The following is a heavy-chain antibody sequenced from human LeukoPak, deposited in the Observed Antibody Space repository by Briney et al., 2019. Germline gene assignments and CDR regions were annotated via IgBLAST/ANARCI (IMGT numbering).Heavy chain of an antibody. CDR3: AKAKGYSSKYGMDV. D-gene: IGHD6-13*01. CDR1: GFTFSSYG. J-gene: IGHJ6*02. CDR2: ISYDGSNK. Sequence: PGGSLRLSCAASGFTFSSYGMHWVRQAPGKGLEWVAVISYDGSNKYYADSVKGRFTISRDNSKNTLYLQMNSLRAEDTAVYYCAKAKGYSSKYGMDVWGQGTTVTVSS. V-gene: IGHV3-30*18.